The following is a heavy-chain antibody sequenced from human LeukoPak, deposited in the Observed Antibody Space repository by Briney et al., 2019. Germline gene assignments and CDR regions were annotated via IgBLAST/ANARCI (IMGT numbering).Heavy chain of an antibody. CDR3: ARDTSGYRRGSFDY. J-gene: IGHJ4*02. CDR2: IYYSGST. CDR1: GGPTTSYY. Sequence: SETLSLTCTVSGGPTTSYYWSWIRQPPGKGLEWLGYIYYSGSTNYNPSFKSRVTISVDTSKNQFSLKLSSLTAADTAVYYCARDTSGYRRGSFDYWGQGTLVTVSS. V-gene: IGHV4-59*01. D-gene: IGHD3-22*01.